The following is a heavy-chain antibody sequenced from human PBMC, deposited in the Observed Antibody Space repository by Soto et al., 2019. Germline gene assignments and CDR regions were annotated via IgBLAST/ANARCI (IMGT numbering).Heavy chain of an antibody. Sequence: PGESLKISCRTSGYRFTSYWIAWVRQMPGKGLEWMGIIFPSDSDARYSPSFQGQVTISADRSTSTVFLQWASLKASDTAVYFCARKDKSGYFNWFDPWGHGTLVTDSS. CDR2: IFPSDSDA. V-gene: IGHV5-51*01. J-gene: IGHJ5*02. D-gene: IGHD3-22*01. CDR3: ARKDKSGYFNWFDP. CDR1: GYRFTSYW.